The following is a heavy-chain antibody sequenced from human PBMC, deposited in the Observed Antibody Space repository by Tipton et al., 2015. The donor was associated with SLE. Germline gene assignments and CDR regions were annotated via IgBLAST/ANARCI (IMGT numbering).Heavy chain of an antibody. D-gene: IGHD1-26*01. CDR3: AKSRERSSGGYYFDY. Sequence: SLRLSCAASGFTFGSYAMSWVRQAPGKGLEWVSAISGSGGLTYYADSVKGRFTISRDNSKNTLYLQMNSLIAEDTAVYYCAKSRERSSGGYYFDYWGQGALVTVSS. CDR2: ISGSGGLT. CDR1: GFTFGSYA. J-gene: IGHJ4*02. V-gene: IGHV3-23*01.